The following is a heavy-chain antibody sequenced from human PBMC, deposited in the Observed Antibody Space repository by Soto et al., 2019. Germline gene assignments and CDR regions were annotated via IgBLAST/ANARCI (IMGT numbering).Heavy chain of an antibody. CDR1: GFTFSSYG. D-gene: IGHD2-2*01. Sequence: QLQLVESGGGVVQPGRSLRLSCAASGFTFSSYGMHWVRQAPGKGLEGVAGIWYDGSNKYYADSVKGRFTISRDNSQNTMYLQMDCMRAEDTAVYYCARDGGEGVVVPAEDYYVMDVWGQGTTVTVSS. J-gene: IGHJ6*02. CDR2: IWYDGSNK. CDR3: ARDGGEGVVVPAEDYYVMDV. V-gene: IGHV3-33*01.